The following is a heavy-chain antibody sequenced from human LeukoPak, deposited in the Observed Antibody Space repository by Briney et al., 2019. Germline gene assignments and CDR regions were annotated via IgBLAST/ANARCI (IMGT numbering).Heavy chain of an antibody. D-gene: IGHD1-14*01. Sequence: PSETLSLTCTVSGGSISSSSYYWGWIRQPPGKGLEWIGSIYYSGSTYYNPSLKSRVTISVDTSKNQFSLKLSSVTAADTAVYYCACVNQEGDWFDPWGQGTLVTVSS. CDR3: ACVNQEGDWFDP. V-gene: IGHV4-39*01. CDR2: IYYSGST. CDR1: GGSISSSSYY. J-gene: IGHJ5*02.